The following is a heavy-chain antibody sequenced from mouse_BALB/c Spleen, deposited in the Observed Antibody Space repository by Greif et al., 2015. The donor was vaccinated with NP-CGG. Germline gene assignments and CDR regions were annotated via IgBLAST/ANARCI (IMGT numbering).Heavy chain of an antibody. J-gene: IGHJ3*01. CDR3: NGNWFAY. V-gene: IGHV14-4*02. Sequence: VQLQQSGAELVRSGASVKLSCTASGFNIKDYYMHWVKQRPEQGLEWIGWIDPESGDTEYAPKFQGKATMTADTSSNTAYLQLSSLTSEDTAVYYCNGNWFAYWGQGTLVTVSA. CDR1: GFNIKDYY. CDR2: IDPESGDT.